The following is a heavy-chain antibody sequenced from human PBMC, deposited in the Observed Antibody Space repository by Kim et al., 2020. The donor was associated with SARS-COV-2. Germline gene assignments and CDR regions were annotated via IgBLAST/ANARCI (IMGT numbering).Heavy chain of an antibody. Sequence: GGSLRLSCAASGFTFSSYSMNWVRQAPGKGLEWVSYISSSSSTIYYADSVKGRFTISRDNAKNSLYLQMNSLRDEDTAVYYCARDIGSVLRYFDWLLYPFDYWGQGTLVTVSS. CDR2: ISSSSSTI. CDR3: ARDIGSVLRYFDWLLYPFDY. D-gene: IGHD3-9*01. CDR1: GFTFSSYS. J-gene: IGHJ4*02. V-gene: IGHV3-48*02.